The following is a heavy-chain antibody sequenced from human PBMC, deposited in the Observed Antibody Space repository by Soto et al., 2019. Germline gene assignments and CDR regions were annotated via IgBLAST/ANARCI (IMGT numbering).Heavy chain of an antibody. CDR2: ISSSSSTI. J-gene: IGHJ4*02. Sequence: GGSLRLSCAASGFTFSSYSMNWVRQAPGKGLEWVSYISSSSSTIYYADSVKGRFTISRDNAKNSLYLQMNSLRDEDTAVYYCARDRLSADIVATILDYWGQGTLVTVSS. CDR1: GFTFSSYS. D-gene: IGHD5-12*01. CDR3: ARDRLSADIVATILDY. V-gene: IGHV3-48*02.